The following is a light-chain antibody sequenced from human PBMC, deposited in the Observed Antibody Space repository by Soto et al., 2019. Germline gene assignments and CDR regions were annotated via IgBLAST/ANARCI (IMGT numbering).Light chain of an antibody. V-gene: IGKV3-20*01. CDR3: QQYGDSPWT. Sequence: EIVLTQSPGTLSLSPGERATLSCRASQTVTSSFLAWYQRKPGQAPRLLIYGASDRATGIPDRFSGSGSGTDFPLTTSRLEPEDFAVYYCQQYGDSPWTFGQGTKVEIK. CDR2: GAS. J-gene: IGKJ1*01. CDR1: QTVTSSF.